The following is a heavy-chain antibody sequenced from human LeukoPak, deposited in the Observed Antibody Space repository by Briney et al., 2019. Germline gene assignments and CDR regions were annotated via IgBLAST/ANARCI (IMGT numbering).Heavy chain of an antibody. V-gene: IGHV3-53*01. CDR3: ARGRVITMVRGVLVY. CDR2: IYSGGST. CDR1: GFTVSSNY. Sequence: GGSLRLSCAASGFTVSSNYMSWVRQAPGKGLEWVSVIYSGGSTYYADSVKGRFTISRDNSKNTVYLQMNSLRAEDTAVYYCARGRVITMVRGVLVYWGQGTLVTVSS. J-gene: IGHJ4*02. D-gene: IGHD3-10*01.